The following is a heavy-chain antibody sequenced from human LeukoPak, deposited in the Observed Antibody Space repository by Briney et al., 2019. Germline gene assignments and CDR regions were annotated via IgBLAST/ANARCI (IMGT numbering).Heavy chain of an antibody. CDR3: AREYDFWSGTDY. J-gene: IGHJ4*02. D-gene: IGHD3-3*01. Sequence: PGGSLRLSCAASGFTFSFYEMNWVRQAPGKGLEWVSAISGSGGSTYYADSVKGRFTISRDNSKNTLYLQMNSLRAEDTAVYYCAREYDFWSGTDYWGQGTLVTVSS. CDR2: ISGSGGST. CDR1: GFTFSFYE. V-gene: IGHV3-23*01.